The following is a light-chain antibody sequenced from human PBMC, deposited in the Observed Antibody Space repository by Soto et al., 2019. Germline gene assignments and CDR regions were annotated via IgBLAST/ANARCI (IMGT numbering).Light chain of an antibody. V-gene: IGLV2-23*02. Sequence: QSVLTQPASVSGSPGQSITISCTGTSSDVGSYNLVSWYQQDPGKAPKLLIYDVNKRPSGLSNRFSGSKSGNTASLTISGLQADDEAHYYCCSYATSSTWVFGGGPKVTVL. J-gene: IGLJ3*02. CDR2: DVN. CDR1: SSDVGSYNL. CDR3: CSYATSSTWV.